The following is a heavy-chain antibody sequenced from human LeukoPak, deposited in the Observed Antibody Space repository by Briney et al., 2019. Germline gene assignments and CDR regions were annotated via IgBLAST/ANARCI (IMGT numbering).Heavy chain of an antibody. Sequence: GGSLRLSCAASGFTFSSYSMNWVRQAPWRGLEWVSSISSASVYIYYADSVKGRFTISRDNSKNTLYLQMNSLRAEDTAVYYCARDFGDIAMVPYYFDYWGQGTLVTVSS. D-gene: IGHD5-18*01. CDR3: ARDFGDIAMVPYYFDY. CDR2: ISSASVYI. V-gene: IGHV3-21*01. J-gene: IGHJ4*02. CDR1: GFTFSSYS.